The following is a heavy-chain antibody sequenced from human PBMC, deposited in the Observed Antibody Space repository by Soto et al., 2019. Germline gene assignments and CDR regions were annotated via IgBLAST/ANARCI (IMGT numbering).Heavy chain of an antibody. CDR2: INLRGGTT. J-gene: IGHJ4*02. CDR3: ARGPDDSDVPRWDH. V-gene: IGHV1-46*02. CDR1: GYNFNQYY. Sequence: QVQLVQSGPEVRKPGASVRLSCATSGYNFNQYYIHWVRQAPAQGLAWMGIINLRGGTTEYAHKFRGRVTVTGDTSTRTAYMELSSLRSEDTAVYFCARGPDDSDVPRWDHWGQGTLITVSS. D-gene: IGHD4-17*01.